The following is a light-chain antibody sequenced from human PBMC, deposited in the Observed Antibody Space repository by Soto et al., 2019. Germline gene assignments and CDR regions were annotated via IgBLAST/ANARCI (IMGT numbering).Light chain of an antibody. CDR2: DTS. CDR1: QYVGSR. Sequence: EIVLTQSPATLSSSPGETATLSCRASQYVGSRLAWYQHKPGQAPRLLIYDTSTRATGVPTRFSGSRSGAEFTLTINSLQSEDFAVYYCQPYNNWPLTFGGGTKVDIK. V-gene: IGKV3-15*01. J-gene: IGKJ4*01. CDR3: QPYNNWPLT.